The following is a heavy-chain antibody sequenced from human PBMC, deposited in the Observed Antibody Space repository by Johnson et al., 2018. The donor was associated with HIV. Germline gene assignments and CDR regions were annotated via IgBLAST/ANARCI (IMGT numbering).Heavy chain of an antibody. J-gene: IGHJ3*02. Sequence: QVQLVESGGGVVQPGRSLRLSCAASGFTFSSYAMHWVRQAPGKGLESVAVISYDGSNKYYADSVKGRFTISRDNSKNTLYLQMNSLRAEDTAVYYCARERNMIVVDDDAFDIWGQGTMVTVSS. V-gene: IGHV3-30-3*01. CDR2: ISYDGSNK. D-gene: IGHD3-22*01. CDR1: GFTFSSYA. CDR3: ARERNMIVVDDDAFDI.